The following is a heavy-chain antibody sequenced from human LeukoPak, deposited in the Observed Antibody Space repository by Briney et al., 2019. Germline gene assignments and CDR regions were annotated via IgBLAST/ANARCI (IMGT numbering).Heavy chain of an antibody. V-gene: IGHV1-46*01. Sequence: ASVKGSCKASGYTFTSYYMHWVRQAPGQGLEWMGIINPSGGSTSYAQKFQGRVTITADESTGTAYMELSSLRSEDTAVYYCARDQLGYCSGGSCSSPQLQHWCQGTLVTVSS. CDR3: ARDQLGYCSGGSCSSPQLQH. CDR2: INPSGGST. D-gene: IGHD2-15*01. J-gene: IGHJ1*01. CDR1: GYTFTSYY.